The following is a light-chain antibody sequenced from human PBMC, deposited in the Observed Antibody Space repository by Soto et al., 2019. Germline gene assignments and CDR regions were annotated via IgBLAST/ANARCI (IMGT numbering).Light chain of an antibody. V-gene: IGLV2-14*01. CDR1: SSDVGGYNY. CDR3: CSYTTSNTRQIV. CDR2: DVS. Sequence: QSVLTQPASGSGSPVQAITISCTETSSDVGGYNYVSWYQQHPGRAPKFMIYDVSNRPSGVSNRFSGSKSGNTASLTISGLQAEDEADYYCCSYTTSNTRQIVFGTGTKVTVL. J-gene: IGLJ1*01.